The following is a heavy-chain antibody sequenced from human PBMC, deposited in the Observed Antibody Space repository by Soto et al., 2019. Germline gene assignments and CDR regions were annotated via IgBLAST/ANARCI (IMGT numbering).Heavy chain of an antibody. J-gene: IGHJ4*02. CDR2: ISGSGGST. CDR1: GFTFSSYA. CDR3: AARYCSSTSCFNSFDY. V-gene: IGHV3-23*01. D-gene: IGHD2-2*01. Sequence: EVQLLESGGGLVQPGGSLRLSCAASGFTFSSYAMSWVRQAPGKGLEWVSAISGSGGSTYYADSVKGRFTISRGNSKNTLYLQMNSLRAEDTAVYYCAARYCSSTSCFNSFDYWGQGTLVTVSS.